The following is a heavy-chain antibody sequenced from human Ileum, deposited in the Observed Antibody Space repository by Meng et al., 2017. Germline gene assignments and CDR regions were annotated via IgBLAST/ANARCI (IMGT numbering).Heavy chain of an antibody. V-gene: IGHV4-4*02. CDR1: GGSIGSSNW. J-gene: IGHJ5*01. CDR3: ANIVFNWFDS. Sequence: QVQLQESGPGLVKPSGTLSLTCAVSGGSIGSSNWGSWVRQPPGKGLEWIGEIYESGSTNYKPSLKSRVTISLDRSKNHFSLKLNSVTAADTAVYYCANIVFNWFDSWGQGTLVTVSS. D-gene: IGHD2-15*01. CDR2: IYESGST.